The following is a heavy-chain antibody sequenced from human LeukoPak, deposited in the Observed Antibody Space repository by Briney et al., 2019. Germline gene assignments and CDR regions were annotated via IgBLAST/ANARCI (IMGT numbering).Heavy chain of an antibody. V-gene: IGHV4-34*01. Sequence: SETLSLTCAVYGGSFSGYYWSWIRQPPGKGLEWIGEINHSGSTNYNPSLKSRVTISVDTSKNQFSLKLSSVTAADTAVYYCARLNCGSTSCYLDYWGQGTLVTVSS. CDR1: GGSFSGYY. CDR2: INHSGST. CDR3: ARLNCGSTSCYLDY. J-gene: IGHJ4*02. D-gene: IGHD2-2*01.